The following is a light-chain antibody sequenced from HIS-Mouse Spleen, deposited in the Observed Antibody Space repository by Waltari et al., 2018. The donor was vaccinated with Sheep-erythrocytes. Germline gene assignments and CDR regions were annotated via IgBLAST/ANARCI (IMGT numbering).Light chain of an antibody. J-gene: IGLJ3*02. CDR2: GNS. V-gene: IGLV1-40*01. CDR1: SSNIGAGYD. CDR3: QSYDSSLSGWV. Sequence: QSVLTQPPSVSGAPGQRVTISCTGSSSNIGAGYDVHWYQQLPGTAPNLLIYGNSNRPSGVPARCAGSKSGTSASLASTGLQAEDEADYYCQSYDSSLSGWVFGGGTKLTVL.